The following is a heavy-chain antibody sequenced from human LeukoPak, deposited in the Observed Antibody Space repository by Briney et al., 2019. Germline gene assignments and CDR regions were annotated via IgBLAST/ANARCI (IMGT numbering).Heavy chain of an antibody. CDR3: AREVAHYFDY. V-gene: IGHV3-30-3*01. Sequence: PGTSLRLSCAASEFTFSNYAMHWVRQAPGKGLEWVAVISYDGSNKYYADSVKGRFTISRDNSKNTLYLQMNSLRAEDTAVYYCAREVAHYFDYWGQGTLVTVSS. CDR2: ISYDGSNK. D-gene: IGHD2-15*01. J-gene: IGHJ4*02. CDR1: EFTFSNYA.